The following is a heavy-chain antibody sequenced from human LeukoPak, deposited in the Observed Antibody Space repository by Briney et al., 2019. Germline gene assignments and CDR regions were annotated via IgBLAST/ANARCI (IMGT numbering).Heavy chain of an antibody. D-gene: IGHD2-15*01. CDR2: ISDNGGST. Sequence: GGSLRLSCAASGFNFNTYEMNWVRQAPGKGLEWVSAISDNGGSTYYADSVKGRFTISRDNSKNTLYLQMSSLRAEDTAVYYCVGYCTGGSCYFDYWGQGTLVTVSS. J-gene: IGHJ4*02. CDR3: VGYCTGGSCYFDY. V-gene: IGHV3-23*01. CDR1: GFNFNTYE.